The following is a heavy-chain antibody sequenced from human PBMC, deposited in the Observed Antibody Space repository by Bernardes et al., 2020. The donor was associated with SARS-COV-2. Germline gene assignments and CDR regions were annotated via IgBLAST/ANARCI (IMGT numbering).Heavy chain of an antibody. D-gene: IGHD4-17*01. J-gene: IGHJ6*02. Sequence: GVSLKLSCKGSDYTFTNYWIGWVRQMPGTGLEWMGIIYPGDSDTKYSPSFQGRVTISADKSVNTAYLQWSSLKASDTAIYYCARRRYGDFGVDVWGQGTTVTVSS. CDR1: DYTFTNYW. V-gene: IGHV5-51*01. CDR3: ARRRYGDFGVDV. CDR2: IYPGDSDT.